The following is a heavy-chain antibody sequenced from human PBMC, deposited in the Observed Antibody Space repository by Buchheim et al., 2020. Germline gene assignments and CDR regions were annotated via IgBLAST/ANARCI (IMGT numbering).Heavy chain of an antibody. J-gene: IGHJ4*02. CDR2: INHSGST. Sequence: QVQLQQWGAGLLKPSETLSLTCAVYGGSFSGYYWSWIRQPPGKGLEWIGEINHSGSTNYNPSLKSRVTISVDTSKNQFSLKLSSVIAADTAVYYCARGYDSSGAETNYFDYWGQGTL. CDR1: GGSFSGYY. CDR3: ARGYDSSGAETNYFDY. D-gene: IGHD3-22*01. V-gene: IGHV4-34*01.